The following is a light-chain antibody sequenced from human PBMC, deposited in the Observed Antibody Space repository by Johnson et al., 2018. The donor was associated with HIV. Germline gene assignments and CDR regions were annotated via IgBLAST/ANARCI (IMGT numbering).Light chain of an antibody. V-gene: IGLV1-51*01. CDR3: GTWDSSLSARYV. J-gene: IGLJ1*01. CDR2: DNN. Sequence: QSVLTQPPSVSAAPGQKVTISCSGTSSNIGNNYVSWYQQLPGTAPKLLIYDNNKRPSGIPDRFSGSKSGTSATLGITGLQNGDEADDYCGTWDSSLSARYVVGTGTKVTVL. CDR1: SSNIGNNY.